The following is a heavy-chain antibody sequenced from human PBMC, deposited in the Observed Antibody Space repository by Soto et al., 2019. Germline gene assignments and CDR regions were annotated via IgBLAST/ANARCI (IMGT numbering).Heavy chain of an antibody. D-gene: IGHD6-6*01. V-gene: IGHV1-18*01. CDR3: SRGTSIPASGDY. Sequence: QVQLVQSGAEVKKPGASVKVSCKASGYTFTNYGINWVRQAPGQGLGWLGWVSAYNGARRYAQRVQARVIMTTDTSTTTAYMELRSLRSDDTAVYYCSRGTSIPASGDYWGQGTLVTVSS. CDR1: GYTFTNYG. CDR2: VSAYNGAR. J-gene: IGHJ4*01.